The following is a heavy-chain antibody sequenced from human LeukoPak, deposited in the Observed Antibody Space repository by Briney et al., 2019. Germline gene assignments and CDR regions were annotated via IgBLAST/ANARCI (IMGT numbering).Heavy chain of an antibody. D-gene: IGHD2-8*01. CDR1: GGSISSSSYY. Sequence: KPSETPSLTCTVSGGSISSSSYYWGWIRQPPGKGLEWIGSIYYSGSTYYNPSLKSRVTISVDTSKNQFSLKLSSVTAADTAVYYCARSPLLYGIDAFDIWGQGTMVTVSS. J-gene: IGHJ3*02. CDR2: IYYSGST. V-gene: IGHV4-39*07. CDR3: ARSPLLYGIDAFDI.